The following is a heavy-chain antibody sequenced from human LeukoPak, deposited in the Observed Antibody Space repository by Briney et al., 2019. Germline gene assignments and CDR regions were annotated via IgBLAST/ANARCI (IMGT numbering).Heavy chain of an antibody. CDR2: IYHGGNT. D-gene: IGHD4-17*01. V-gene: IGHV4-30-2*01. CDR1: GGSVDKTAYS. CDR3: AKNRDYGDYSNWFDP. J-gene: IGHJ5*02. Sequence: SETLSLTCAVSGGSVDKTAYSWSWIRQPPGKGLEWIGYIYHGGNTYYNPSLKSRVTISVDRSKNHFSLTSTSVTAADTAVYYCAKNRDYGDYSNWFDPWGQGVLVTVSS.